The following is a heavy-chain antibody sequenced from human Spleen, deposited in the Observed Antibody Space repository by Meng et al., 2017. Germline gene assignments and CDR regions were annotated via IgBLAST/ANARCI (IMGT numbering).Heavy chain of an antibody. D-gene: IGHD3-22*01. Sequence: QIQLVESGGGVVQPGGSLRLSCATSGFTFTDYAMHWVRQAPGRGPEWVAIVSHDGNSGCYADSVKGRFSVSRDNFKNIQFLHMNSLRAEDTAVYYCARDNYYDTWGQGTLVTVSS. CDR3: ARDNYYDT. CDR1: GFTFTDYA. J-gene: IGHJ4*02. CDR2: VSHDGNSG. V-gene: IGHV3-30-3*01.